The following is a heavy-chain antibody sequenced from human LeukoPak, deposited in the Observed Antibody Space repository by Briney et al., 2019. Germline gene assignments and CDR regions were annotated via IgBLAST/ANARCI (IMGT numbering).Heavy chain of an antibody. CDR1: GYSFTTYW. D-gene: IGHD1-26*01. Sequence: GESLKISCKGSGYSFTTYWIGWVRQMPGKGLEWMGIIYPGDSDTRYSPSFQGQVTISADKSISTAYLQWSSLKASDTAMYYCARAEWELHGSFDYWGQGTLVTVSS. CDR3: ARAEWELHGSFDY. J-gene: IGHJ4*02. V-gene: IGHV5-51*01. CDR2: IYPGDSDT.